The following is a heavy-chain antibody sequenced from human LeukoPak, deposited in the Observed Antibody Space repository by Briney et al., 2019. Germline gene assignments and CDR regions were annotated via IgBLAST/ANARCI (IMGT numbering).Heavy chain of an antibody. Sequence: GASVKVSCKASGYTFTGYYMHWVRQAPGQGLEWMGWINPNSGGTNYAQKLQGRATMTTDTSTSTAYMELRSLRSDDTAVYYCARDYYDSSGQTRDYWGQGTLVTVSS. CDR3: ARDYYDSSGQTRDY. CDR1: GYTFTGYY. V-gene: IGHV1-2*02. J-gene: IGHJ4*02. D-gene: IGHD3-22*01. CDR2: INPNSGGT.